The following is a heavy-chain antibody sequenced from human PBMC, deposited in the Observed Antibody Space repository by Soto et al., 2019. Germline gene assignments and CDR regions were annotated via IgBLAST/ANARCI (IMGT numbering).Heavy chain of an antibody. CDR1: GGSISGYY. Sequence: QVQLQESGPGLVKPSETLSLTCTVSGGSISGYYWTWIRQPAGKGLEWIGRKHTSGTTNYNPSLKSLVTMSIDTSTNQFPLNLSSVTAADTAVYYCARGGEFYVLDVWGQGTTVAVSS. J-gene: IGHJ6*02. D-gene: IGHD3-16*01. CDR2: KHTSGTT. CDR3: ARGGEFYVLDV. V-gene: IGHV4-4*07.